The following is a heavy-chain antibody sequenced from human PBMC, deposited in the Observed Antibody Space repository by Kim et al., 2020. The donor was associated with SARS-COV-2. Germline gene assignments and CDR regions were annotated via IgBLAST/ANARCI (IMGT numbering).Heavy chain of an antibody. D-gene: IGHD6-19*01. CDR3: ASFYSSGWYRVDY. V-gene: IGHV4-39*01. J-gene: IGHJ4*02. Sequence: YNPSRKSRVTISVDTSKNQCSLKLSSVTAADTAVYYCASFYSSGWYRVDYWGQGTLVTVSS.